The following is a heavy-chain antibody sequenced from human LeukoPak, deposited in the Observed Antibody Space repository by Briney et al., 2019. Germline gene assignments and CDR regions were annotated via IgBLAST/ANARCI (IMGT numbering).Heavy chain of an antibody. CDR3: TTGRGVTDMITFGGVICEVAI. J-gene: IGHJ4*02. CDR1: GFTFSNAW. CDR2: IKSKTDGGTT. V-gene: IGHV3-15*01. Sequence: GGSLRLSCAASGFTFSNAWMSWVRQAPGKGLEWVGRIKSKTDGGTTDYAAPVKGRFTISRDDPKNTLYLQMNSLKTEDTAVYYCTTGRGVTDMITFGGVICEVAIWGQGTLVTVSS. D-gene: IGHD3-16*01.